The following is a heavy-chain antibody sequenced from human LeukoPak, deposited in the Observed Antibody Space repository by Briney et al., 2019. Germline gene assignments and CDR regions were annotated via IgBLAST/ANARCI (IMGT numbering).Heavy chain of an antibody. CDR3: ARRIVVVPAATVDAFDI. Sequence: AGGSLRLSCAASGFTFSSYWMSWVRQAPGKGLEWVANIKQDGSEKYYVDSVKGRFTISRDNAKNSLYLQMNSLRAEDTAVYYCARRIVVVPAATVDAFDIWGQGTMVTVSS. J-gene: IGHJ3*02. CDR2: IKQDGSEK. D-gene: IGHD2-2*01. V-gene: IGHV3-7*01. CDR1: GFTFSSYW.